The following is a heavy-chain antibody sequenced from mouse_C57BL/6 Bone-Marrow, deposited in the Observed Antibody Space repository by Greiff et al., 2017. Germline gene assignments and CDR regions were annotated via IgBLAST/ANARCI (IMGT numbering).Heavy chain of an antibody. Sequence: EVHLVESGGGLVQPGGSLSLSCAASGFTFTDYYMSWVRQPPGKALEWLGFIRNKANGYTTEYSASVKGRFTISRDNSQSILYLQMNALIAEDSATYYCARSVANWPYFDYWGQGTTLTVSS. D-gene: IGHD1-1*02. CDR2: IRNKANGYTT. J-gene: IGHJ2*01. V-gene: IGHV7-3*01. CDR1: GFTFTDYY. CDR3: ARSVANWPYFDY.